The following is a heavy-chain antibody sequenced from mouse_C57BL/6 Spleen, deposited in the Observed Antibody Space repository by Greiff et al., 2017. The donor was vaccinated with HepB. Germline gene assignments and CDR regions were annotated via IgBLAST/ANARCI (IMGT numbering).Heavy chain of an antibody. CDR1: GYAFSSYW. J-gene: IGHJ1*03. CDR2: IYPGDGDT. Sequence: VQLQQSGAELVKPGASVKISCKASGYAFSSYWMNWVKQRPGKGLEWIGQIYPGDGDTNYNGKFKGKATLTADKSSSTAYMQLSSLTSEDSAVYFCARWGDYDGWYFDVWGTGTTVTVSS. V-gene: IGHV1-80*01. D-gene: IGHD2-4*01. CDR3: ARWGDYDGWYFDV.